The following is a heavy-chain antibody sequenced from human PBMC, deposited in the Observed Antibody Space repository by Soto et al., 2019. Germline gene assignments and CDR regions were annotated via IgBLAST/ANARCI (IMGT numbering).Heavy chain of an antibody. Sequence: QVHEQQWGAGLLKPSETLSLTCGVYGESFSAYYWNWIRQSPGKGLEWIGDIHHTGDTKYNPSLTSRLALSVATSKNQFSLKLASVTAADTAVYYCVRFEERSPGSGPLADYWGQGTLVTVSS. CDR2: IHHTGDT. J-gene: IGHJ4*02. V-gene: IGHV4-34*01. CDR3: VRFEERSPGSGPLADY. CDR1: GESFSAYY. D-gene: IGHD3-10*01.